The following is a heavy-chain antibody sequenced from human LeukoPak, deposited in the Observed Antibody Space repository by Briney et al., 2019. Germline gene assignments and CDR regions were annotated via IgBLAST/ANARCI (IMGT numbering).Heavy chain of an antibody. CDR3: AREGGTARAADY. V-gene: IGHV1-18*01. CDR1: GYTFTSYG. CDR2: ISAYNGNT. D-gene: IGHD5-18*01. Sequence: ASVKVSCKASGYTFTSYGISWVRQAPGQGLEWMGWISAYNGNTNYAQKLQGRVTMTRNTSISTAYMELSSLRSEDTAVYYCAREGGTARAADYWGQGTLVTVSS. J-gene: IGHJ4*02.